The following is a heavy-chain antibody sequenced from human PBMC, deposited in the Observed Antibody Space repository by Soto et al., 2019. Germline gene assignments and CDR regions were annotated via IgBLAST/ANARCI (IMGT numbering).Heavy chain of an antibody. CDR1: EGTFSSYA. J-gene: IGHJ6*02. CDR2: IIPTFGTA. Sequence: QVQLVQSGAEVKKPGSSVKVSCKASEGTFSSYAISWVRQAPGQGLEWMGGIIPTFGTANYAQKFQGRVTITADESTSTAYMELSSLRSEDTAVYYCARALVGASLVGGRYYGMDVWGQGTTVTVSS. CDR3: ARALVGASLVGGRYYGMDV. V-gene: IGHV1-69*01. D-gene: IGHD1-26*01.